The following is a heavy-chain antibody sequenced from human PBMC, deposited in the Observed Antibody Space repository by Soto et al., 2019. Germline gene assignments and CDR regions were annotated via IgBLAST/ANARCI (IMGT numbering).Heavy chain of an antibody. Sequence: GGSLRLSCAASGFTFSSYAMSWVRQAPGKGLEWVSAISGSGGSTYYADSVKGRFTISRDNSKNTLYLQMNSLRAEDTAVYYCAKDLWGYYGSGSYSTNWGQGTLVTVSS. CDR3: AKDLWGYYGSGSYSTN. V-gene: IGHV3-23*01. J-gene: IGHJ4*02. CDR1: GFTFSSYA. CDR2: ISGSGGST. D-gene: IGHD3-10*01.